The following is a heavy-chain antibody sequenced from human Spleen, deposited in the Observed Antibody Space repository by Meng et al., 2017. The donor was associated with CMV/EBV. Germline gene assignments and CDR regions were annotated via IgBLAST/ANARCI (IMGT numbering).Heavy chain of an antibody. D-gene: IGHD3-10*01. CDR3: ARDWTPMVRGVIDY. Sequence: AASGFTFGSYWMRWVRQAPGEGLVWVSRINSDGSSTSYADSVKSRFTISRDNAKNTLYLQMNSLRAEDTAVYYCARDWTPMVRGVIDYWGQGTLVTVS. CDR1: GFTFGSYW. CDR2: INSDGSST. V-gene: IGHV3-74*01. J-gene: IGHJ4*02.